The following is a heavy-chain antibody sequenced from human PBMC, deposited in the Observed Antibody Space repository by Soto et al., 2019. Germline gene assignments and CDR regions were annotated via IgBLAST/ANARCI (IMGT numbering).Heavy chain of an antibody. CDR2: IIPIFGTA. J-gene: IGHJ4*02. CDR3: ARVRDVGGYSPVDY. V-gene: IGHV1-69*01. D-gene: IGHD3-22*01. Sequence: SVKVSFKASGGTFSSYAISWVRQAPGQGLEWMGGIIPIFGTANYAQKFQGRVTITADESTSTAYMELSSLRSEDTAVYYCARVRDVGGYSPVDYWGQGTLVTVSS. CDR1: GGTFSSYA.